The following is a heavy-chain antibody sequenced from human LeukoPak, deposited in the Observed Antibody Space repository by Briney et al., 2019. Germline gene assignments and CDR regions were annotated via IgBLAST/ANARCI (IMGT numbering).Heavy chain of an antibody. J-gene: IGHJ4*02. CDR3: AIRSERGWYYLVH. V-gene: IGHV4-4*02. D-gene: IGHD2-15*01. CDR1: GGSISSSNW. CDR2: IYHSGST. Sequence: SETLSLTCAVSGGSISSSNWWSWVRQPPGKGLEWIGEIYHSGSTNYNPSLKSRVTRSVDKSKNQFSLKLSSVTAADTAVYYCAIRSERGWYYLVHWGQATLATVCS.